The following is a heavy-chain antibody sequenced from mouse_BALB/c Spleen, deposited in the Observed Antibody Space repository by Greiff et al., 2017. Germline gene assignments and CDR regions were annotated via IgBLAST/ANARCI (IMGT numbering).Heavy chain of an antibody. D-gene: IGHD2-4*01. V-gene: IGHV1-80*01. CDR3: AREGITPAMDY. CDR2: IYPGDGDT. J-gene: IGHJ4*01. CDR1: GYAFSSYW. Sequence: VQLQQSGAELVRPGSSVKISCKASGYAFSSYWMNWVKQRPGHGLEWIGQIYPGDGDTNYNGKFKGKATLTADKSSSTAYMQLSSLTSEDSAVYFCAREGITPAMDYWGQGTSVTVSS.